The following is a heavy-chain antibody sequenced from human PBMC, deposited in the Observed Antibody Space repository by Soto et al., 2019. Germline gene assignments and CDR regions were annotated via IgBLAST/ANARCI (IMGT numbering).Heavy chain of an antibody. CDR2: SDHSGYT. D-gene: IGHD3-16*01. CDR1: CGSFSGYY. Sequence: SETLSLTCAVYCGSFSGYYWNWSRPRPGKGLEWIGESDHSGYTNYNPYLKTRVTISAYTSKYHFSLRLTSVTAADMAVYCCARVRHWCEPWGQETRVTVAS. V-gene: IGHV4-34*01. J-gene: IGHJ5*02. CDR3: ARVRHWCEP.